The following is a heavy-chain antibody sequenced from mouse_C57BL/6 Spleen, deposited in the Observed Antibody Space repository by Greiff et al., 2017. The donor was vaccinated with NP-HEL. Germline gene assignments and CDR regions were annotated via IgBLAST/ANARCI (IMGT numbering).Heavy chain of an antibody. CDR3: AREDYDYDFDY. CDR2: IYPSDSET. J-gene: IGHJ2*01. Sequence: QVQLHQPGAELVRPGSSVKLSCKASGYTFTSYWMDWVKQRPGQGLEWIGNIYPSDSETHYNQKFKDKATLTVDKSSSTAYMQLSSLTSEDSAVCYCAREDYDYDFDYWGQGTTLTVSS. D-gene: IGHD2-4*01. V-gene: IGHV1-61*01. CDR1: GYTFTSYW.